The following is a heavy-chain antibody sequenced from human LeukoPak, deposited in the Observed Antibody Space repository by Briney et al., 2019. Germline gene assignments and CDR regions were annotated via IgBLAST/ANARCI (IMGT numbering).Heavy chain of an antibody. CDR3: ARRGTYYDFWSGYLGSYYYMDV. CDR1: GGTFSSYA. J-gene: IGHJ6*03. D-gene: IGHD3-3*01. CDR2: IIPIFGTA. V-gene: IGHV1-69*05. Sequence: ASVKVSCKASGGTFSSYAISWVRQAPGQGLEWMGGIIPIFGTANYAQKFQGRVTITTDESTSTAYMELSSLRSEDTAVYYCARRGTYYDFWSGYLGSYYYMDVWGKGTTVTVSS.